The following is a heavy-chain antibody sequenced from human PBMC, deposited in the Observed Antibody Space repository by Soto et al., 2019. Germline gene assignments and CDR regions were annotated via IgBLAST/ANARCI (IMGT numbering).Heavy chain of an antibody. CDR1: GGSFSGYY. Sequence: SETLSLTCAVYGGSFSGYYWSWIRQPPGKGLEWIGESNHSGSTNYNPSLKSRVTISVDTSKNQFSLKLSSVTAADTAVYYCARDIVVVPAADNDFWNPLLTLYYYYGMDVWGQGTTVTVSS. CDR3: ARDIVVVPAADNDFWNPLLTLYYYYGMDV. CDR2: SNHSGST. J-gene: IGHJ6*02. D-gene: IGHD2-2*01. V-gene: IGHV4-34*01.